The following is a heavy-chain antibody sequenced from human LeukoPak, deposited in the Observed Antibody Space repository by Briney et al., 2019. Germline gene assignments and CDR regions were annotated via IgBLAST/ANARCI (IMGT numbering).Heavy chain of an antibody. D-gene: IGHD6-13*01. V-gene: IGHV3-53*01. CDR1: GFTVSSNY. CDR2: IYSGGST. CDR3: ARENLAAASFDY. J-gene: IGHJ4*02. Sequence: GPLRVSCAASGFTVSSNYMSWVRQAPGKGLEWVSVIYSGGSTYYADSVKGRFTISRDNSKNTLYLQMNSLRAEDTAVYYCARENLAAASFDYWGQGTLVTVSS.